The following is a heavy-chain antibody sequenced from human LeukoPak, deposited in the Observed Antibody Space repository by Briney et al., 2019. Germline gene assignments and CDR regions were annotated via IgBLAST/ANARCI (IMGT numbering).Heavy chain of an antibody. CDR3: VRHLSSGSYPLDY. CDR1: GGSISSYF. CDR2: TYYTGST. J-gene: IGHJ4*02. D-gene: IGHD1-26*01. V-gene: IGHV4-59*08. Sequence: ASETLSLTYTVSGGSISSYFWSWIRQPPGEGLEWIGYTYYTGSTNYNPSLKSRVTMSVDTSKNQFYLRMTSVTAADTAVYYCVRHLSSGSYPLDYWGQGTLVTVSS.